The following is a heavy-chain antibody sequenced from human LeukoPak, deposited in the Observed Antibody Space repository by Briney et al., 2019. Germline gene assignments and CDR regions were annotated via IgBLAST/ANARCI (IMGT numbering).Heavy chain of an antibody. J-gene: IGHJ4*02. CDR2: INHSGST. CDR3: ARGAAAGGY. D-gene: IGHD6-13*01. Sequence: PSETLSLTCAVYGGSFSGYYWSWIRQPPGKGLEWIGEINHSGSTNYNPSLKSRVTISVDTSKNQFSLKLSSVTAADTAVYYCARGAAAGGYWGQGTVVTVSS. V-gene: IGHV4-34*01. CDR1: GGSFSGYY.